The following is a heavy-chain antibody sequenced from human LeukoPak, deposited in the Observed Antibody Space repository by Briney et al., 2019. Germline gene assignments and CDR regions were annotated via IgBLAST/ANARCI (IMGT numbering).Heavy chain of an antibody. D-gene: IGHD2-8*01. Sequence: PGGSLRLSCAGSGFTFGRYWMSWVRQAPGKGLEWVASINQGGSRLHYLDSVTGRFIISRDDAQNSLFLQMTRLRVDDTAVYYCARLKDDVTKLDYWGQGTLVSVSS. J-gene: IGHJ4*02. CDR2: INQGGSRL. CDR3: ARLKDDVTKLDY. CDR1: GFTFGRYW. V-gene: IGHV3-7*01.